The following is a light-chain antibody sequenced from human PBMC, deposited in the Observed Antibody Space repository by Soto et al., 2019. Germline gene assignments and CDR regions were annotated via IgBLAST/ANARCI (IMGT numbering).Light chain of an antibody. Sequence: QSALTRPASVSGSPGQSITISCTGTSSDVGAYNYVSWYQQHPDKAPKLMIYEVSDRPSGVSNRFSGSKSGNTASLTISGLQAEDEANYYCSSYTTTATVVFGGGTQLTVL. CDR1: SSDVGAYNY. CDR2: EVS. CDR3: SSYTTTATVV. V-gene: IGLV2-14*01. J-gene: IGLJ2*01.